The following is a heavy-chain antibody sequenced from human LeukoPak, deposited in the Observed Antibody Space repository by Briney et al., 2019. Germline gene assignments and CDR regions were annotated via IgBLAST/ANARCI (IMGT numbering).Heavy chain of an antibody. J-gene: IGHJ5*02. CDR2: INPNSGGT. CDR1: GYTFTGYY. Sequence: ASVKVSCKASGYTFTGYYMHWVRQAPGQGLERMGWINPNSGGTNYAQKFQGRVTMTRDTSISTAYMELSRLRSDDTAVYYCARELYCSSTSCSTGWFDPWGQGTLVTVSS. CDR3: ARELYCSSTSCSTGWFDP. V-gene: IGHV1-2*02. D-gene: IGHD2-2*01.